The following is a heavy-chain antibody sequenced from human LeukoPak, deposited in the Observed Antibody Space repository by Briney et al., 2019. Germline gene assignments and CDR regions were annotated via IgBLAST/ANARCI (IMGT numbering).Heavy chain of an antibody. V-gene: IGHV4-4*07. CDR2: IYTSGST. CDR1: GGSISSYY. Sequence: SETLSLTGTVSGGSISSYYWSWIRQPAGKGLEWIGRIYTSGSTNYNPSLKSRVTMSVDTSKNQFSLKLSSVTAADTAVYYCARGDTAMVRYYYYGMDVWGQGTTVTVSS. D-gene: IGHD5-18*01. CDR3: ARGDTAMVRYYYYGMDV. J-gene: IGHJ6*02.